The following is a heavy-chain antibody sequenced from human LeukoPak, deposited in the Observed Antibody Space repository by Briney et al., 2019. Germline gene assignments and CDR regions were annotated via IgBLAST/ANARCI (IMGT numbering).Heavy chain of an antibody. CDR3: ARRAREYSHPHDY. CDR2: ISDSGDST. Sequence: GGSLRLPCAASGFTFSSYSMIWVRQAPGKGLEWVSGISDSGDSTYYADAVKGRFTISRDISKNTLSLQMNSLRAEDTAVYYCARRAREYSHPHDYWGQGTLVTVSS. D-gene: IGHD2-15*01. J-gene: IGHJ4*02. CDR1: GFTFSSYS. V-gene: IGHV3-23*01.